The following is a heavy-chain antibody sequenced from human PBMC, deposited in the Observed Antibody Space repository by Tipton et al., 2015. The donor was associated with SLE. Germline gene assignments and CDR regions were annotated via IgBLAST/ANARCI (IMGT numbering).Heavy chain of an antibody. CDR1: GGSFSGYY. J-gene: IGHJ3*02. V-gene: IGHV4-34*01. D-gene: IGHD6-13*01. Sequence: TLSLTCAVYGGSFSGYYWSWIRQPPGKGLEWIGEINHSGSTNYNPSLKSRVTISVDKSKNQFSLKLSSVTAADTAVYYCARGASAAALGAFDIWGQGTMVTVSS. CDR3: ARGASAAALGAFDI. CDR2: INHSGST.